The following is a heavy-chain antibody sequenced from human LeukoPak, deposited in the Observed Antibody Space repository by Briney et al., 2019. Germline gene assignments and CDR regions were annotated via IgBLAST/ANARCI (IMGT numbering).Heavy chain of an antibody. J-gene: IGHJ6*04. CDR3: AKDRQWLVFFYGMDV. Sequence: GGSLRLSCAASGFTFSGYGMHWVRQAPGKGLEWVAVISYDGSNKYYADSVKGRFTISRDNSKNTLYLQMNSLRAEDTAVYYCAKDRQWLVFFYGMDVWGKGTTVTVSS. V-gene: IGHV3-30*18. CDR1: GFTFSGYG. CDR2: ISYDGSNK. D-gene: IGHD6-19*01.